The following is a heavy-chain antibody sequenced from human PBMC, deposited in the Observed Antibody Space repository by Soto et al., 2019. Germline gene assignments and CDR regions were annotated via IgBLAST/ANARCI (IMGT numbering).Heavy chain of an antibody. Sequence: PSDTLSLTCTVSGGSISSGDYYWSWIRQPPWKGLEWIGYIYYSGSTYYNPSLKSRVTISVDTSKNQFSLKLSSVTAADTAVYYCARARGVTIGDDAFDIWGQGTMVT. D-gene: IGHD4-17*01. V-gene: IGHV4-30-4*02. CDR1: GGSISSGDYY. CDR2: IYYSGST. CDR3: ARARGVTIGDDAFDI. J-gene: IGHJ3*02.